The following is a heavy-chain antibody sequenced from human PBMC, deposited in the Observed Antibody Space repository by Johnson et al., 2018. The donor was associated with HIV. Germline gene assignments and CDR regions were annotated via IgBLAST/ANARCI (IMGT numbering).Heavy chain of an antibody. D-gene: IGHD6-19*01. CDR3: AKDQYGQWVDHAFDI. Sequence: QVLLVESGGGVVQPGGSLRLSCAASGFTFSSYGMHWVRQAPGKGLEWVAFIRYDGSNKYYADSVKGRFTISRDNSKNTLYLQMNSLRAEDTAVYYCAKDQYGQWVDHAFDIWGQGAMVTVSS. CDR2: IRYDGSNK. J-gene: IGHJ3*02. V-gene: IGHV3-30*02. CDR1: GFTFSSYG.